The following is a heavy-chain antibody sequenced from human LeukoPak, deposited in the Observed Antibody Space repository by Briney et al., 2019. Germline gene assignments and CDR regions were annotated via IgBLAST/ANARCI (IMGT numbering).Heavy chain of an antibody. CDR1: GGSVSNDSYY. V-gene: IGHV4-39*01. J-gene: IGHJ4*02. CDR3: ARLGTYSGNLFDN. CDR2: INYSGTT. D-gene: IGHD1-26*01. Sequence: PSETLSLTCTVSGGSVSNDSYYWVWVRQPPGKGLEWTGSINYSGTTFYSSSLKSRITLSMDASKNQFSLRLTSVTAADTAVYYCARLGTYSGNLFDNWGRGTLVTVSS.